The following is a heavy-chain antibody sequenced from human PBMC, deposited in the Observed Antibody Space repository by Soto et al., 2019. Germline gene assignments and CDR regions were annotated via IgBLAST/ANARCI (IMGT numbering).Heavy chain of an antibody. CDR2: IKSKTDGGTT. V-gene: IGHV3-15*01. CDR1: GFTVSNAW. Sequence: EVQLVESGGGLVKPGGSLRLSCAASGFTVSNAWMSWVRQAPGKGLEWVGRIKSKTDGGTTEYDAPVKGRFTISRDDSKNTLYLQMNSLRTDDTAVYYCTRYSYGASEYWGQGTVVTVSS. J-gene: IGHJ4*02. CDR3: TRYSYGASEY. D-gene: IGHD5-18*01.